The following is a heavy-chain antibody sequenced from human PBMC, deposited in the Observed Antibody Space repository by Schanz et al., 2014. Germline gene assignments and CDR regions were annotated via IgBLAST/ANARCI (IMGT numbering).Heavy chain of an antibody. V-gene: IGHV3-23*01. J-gene: IGHJ4*02. Sequence: EVHLLESGGGLVQPGGSLRLSCAASGFTFSNHALSWVRQAPGKGLEWVSGIGGSGDSTHYADSVKGRFIISRDNSKNTLYLQVNSLRAEDTAVYYCVRLDVHDYWGQGTLXTVSA. CDR1: GFTFSNHA. CDR2: IGGSGDST. D-gene: IGHD3-16*01. CDR3: VRLDVHDY.